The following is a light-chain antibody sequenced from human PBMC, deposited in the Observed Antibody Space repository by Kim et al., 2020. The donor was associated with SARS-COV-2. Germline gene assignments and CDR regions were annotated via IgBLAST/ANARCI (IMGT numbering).Light chain of an antibody. J-gene: IGLJ1*01. CDR2: GKN. Sequence: SSELTQDPAVSVALGQTVTITCQGDSLRIYYASWYQQKPGQAPVLVISGKNNRPSGIPDRFSGSNSGNTASLTITGAQAEDEADYYCNSRDSSRNHYVFGTGTRSPS. V-gene: IGLV3-19*01. CDR1: SLRIYY. CDR3: NSRDSSRNHYV.